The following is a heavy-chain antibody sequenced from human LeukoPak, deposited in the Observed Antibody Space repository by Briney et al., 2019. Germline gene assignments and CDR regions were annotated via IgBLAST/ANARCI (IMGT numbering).Heavy chain of an antibody. CDR2: INHSGST. CDR1: GGSFSGYY. CDR3: ASRGYCSSTSCYSSDY. Sequence: TSETLSLTCAVYGGSFSGYYWSWIRQPPGKGLEWIGEINHSGSTNYNPSPKSRVTISVDTSKNQFSLKLSSVTAADTAVYYCASRGYCSSTSCYSSDYWGQGTLVTVSS. J-gene: IGHJ4*02. D-gene: IGHD2-2*01. V-gene: IGHV4-34*01.